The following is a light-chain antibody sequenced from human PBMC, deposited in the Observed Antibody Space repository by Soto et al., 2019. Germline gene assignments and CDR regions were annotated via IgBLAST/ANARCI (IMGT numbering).Light chain of an antibody. CDR3: QQRSNWPRST. J-gene: IGKJ5*01. CDR1: RDAYNGY. V-gene: IGKV3-11*01. CDR2: DAS. Sequence: EIVLTQSPDTLSLSPGQRATLSCRASRDAYNGYLAWYQQRPGQAPRLLIYDASNRATGIPARFSGSGSGTDFTLTISSLEPEDFAVYYCQQRSNWPRSTFGQGTRLEIK.